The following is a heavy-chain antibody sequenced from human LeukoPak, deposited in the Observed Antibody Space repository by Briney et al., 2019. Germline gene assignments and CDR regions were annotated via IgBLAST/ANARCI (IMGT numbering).Heavy chain of an antibody. CDR1: GGSISNYY. V-gene: IGHV4-59*08. CDR2: IYYSGST. CDR3: ARARRGYSYVIDY. D-gene: IGHD5-18*01. J-gene: IGHJ4*02. Sequence: PSETLSLTCTVSGGSISNYYWSWIRQPPGKGLEWIGYIYYSGSTNYNPSLKSRVTISVDTSKNQFSLRLSSVTAADTAVYYCARARRGYSYVIDYWGQGTLVTVSS.